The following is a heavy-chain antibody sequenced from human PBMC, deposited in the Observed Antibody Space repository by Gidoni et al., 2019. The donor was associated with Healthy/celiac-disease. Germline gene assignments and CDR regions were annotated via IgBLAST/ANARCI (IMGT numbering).Heavy chain of an antibody. CDR1: GLTCSSYG. D-gene: IGHD6-13*01. CDR2: IWYDGSNK. J-gene: IGHJ4*02. CDR3: ARDFSSSSWYFDY. Sequence: VQLVESGGGVVQPGRSTRLPCAASGLTCSSYGMHWVRQAPGMGLEWVAVIWYDGSNKYYADSVKGRFTISRDNSKNTLYLKMNSLRAEDTAVYYCARDFSSSSWYFDYWGQGTLVTVSS. V-gene: IGHV3-33*01.